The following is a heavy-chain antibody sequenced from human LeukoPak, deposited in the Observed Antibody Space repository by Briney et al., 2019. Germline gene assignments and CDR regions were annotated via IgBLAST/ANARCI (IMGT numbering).Heavy chain of an antibody. Sequence: GRSLRLSCAASGFTFSSYAMHWVRPAQGKGLEWVAVVSYDGSNKYYANSVKGRFTISRDKSKNTLHLQMNSLRAEDTAIYYCARDTSFAVGATLDFWGQGTLVTVSS. CDR3: ARDTSFAVGATLDF. CDR1: GFTFSSYA. V-gene: IGHV3-30*04. CDR2: VSYDGSNK. D-gene: IGHD1-26*01. J-gene: IGHJ4*02.